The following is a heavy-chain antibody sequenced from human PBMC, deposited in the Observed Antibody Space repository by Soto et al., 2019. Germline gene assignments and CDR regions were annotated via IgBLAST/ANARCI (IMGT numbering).Heavy chain of an antibody. Sequence: VAAVKVSCKASGYSFDRYGISWVRQAPGQGPEWMGWISADKGDTRYSQKVQCRVTLTTDTSTNTAYMDLRSLRSDDTAVYYCARDRSYYYESSGYPFDYWGQGTQVTVS. V-gene: IGHV1-18*01. D-gene: IGHD3-22*01. CDR1: GYSFDRYG. CDR3: ARDRSYYYESSGYPFDY. J-gene: IGHJ4*02. CDR2: ISADKGDT.